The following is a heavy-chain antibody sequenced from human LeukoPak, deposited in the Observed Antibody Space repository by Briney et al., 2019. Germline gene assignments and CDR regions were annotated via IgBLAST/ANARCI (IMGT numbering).Heavy chain of an antibody. Sequence: SETLSLTCAVYGGSFSGYYWSWIRQPPGKGLEWIGEINHSGSTNYNPSLKSRVTISVDTSKNQFSLKLSSVTAADTAVYYCARGRGGSYSYFQHWGQGTLVTVSS. D-gene: IGHD1-26*01. CDR3: ARGRGGSYSYFQH. CDR2: INHSGST. V-gene: IGHV4-34*01. J-gene: IGHJ1*01. CDR1: GGSFSGYY.